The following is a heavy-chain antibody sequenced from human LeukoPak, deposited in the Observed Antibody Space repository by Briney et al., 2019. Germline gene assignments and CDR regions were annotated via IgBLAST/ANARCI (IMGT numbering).Heavy chain of an antibody. Sequence: GGSLRLSCAASGFTFTNYWMHWVRQAPGKGLEWVAVISYDGSNKYYADSVKGRFTISRDNSKNTLYLQMSSLRAEDTAVYYCARDHLPQTYYYGSGSQIGSFDYWGQGTLVTVSS. CDR2: ISYDGSNK. J-gene: IGHJ4*02. CDR3: ARDHLPQTYYYGSGSQIGSFDY. V-gene: IGHV3-30-3*01. D-gene: IGHD3-10*01. CDR1: GFTFTNYW.